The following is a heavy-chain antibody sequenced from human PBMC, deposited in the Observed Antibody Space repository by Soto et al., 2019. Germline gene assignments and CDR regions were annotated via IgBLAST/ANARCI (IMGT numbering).Heavy chain of an antibody. CDR2: IRVGPGIT. J-gene: IGHJ6*02. V-gene: IGHV3-23*01. D-gene: IGHD5-18*01. Sequence: GGSLRLSCEVSGVNFRGYAMSWVRQAPGKGLEWVSGIRVGPGITYYAGSVKGRFTISTDISRKTVYLQMNNLGGEDTALYFCARSRSAMADGMDVWGQGTTVTVSS. CDR1: GVNFRGYA. CDR3: ARSRSAMADGMDV.